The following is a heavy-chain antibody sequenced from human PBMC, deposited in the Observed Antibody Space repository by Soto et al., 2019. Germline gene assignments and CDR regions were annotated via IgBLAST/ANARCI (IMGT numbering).Heavy chain of an antibody. D-gene: IGHD1-26*01. CDR1: GGTFSSYA. CDR3: ASVGFP. CDR2: IIPMFGTV. J-gene: IGHJ5*02. V-gene: IGHV1-69*01. Sequence: QVQLVQSGAEVTKPGSSVKVSCKASGGTFSSYAISWVRQAPGQGLEWMGGIIPMFGTVKYAQKLQDRVTITADESTSTAYMELSSLRSEDTAMYYCASVGFPWGQRTLVTVSS.